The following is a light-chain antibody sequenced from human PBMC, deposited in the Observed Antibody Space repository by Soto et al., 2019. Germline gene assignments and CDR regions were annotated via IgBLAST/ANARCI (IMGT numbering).Light chain of an antibody. Sequence: EIVLTQSPGTLSLSPGERATLSCRASQSVSSSYLAWYQQKPGQAPRLLIYGASSRATGIPDRFSGSGSGTDFTLTISRLEPEDFAVYYCQQYGSSPEVGQGTKV. J-gene: IGKJ1*01. CDR2: GAS. V-gene: IGKV3-20*01. CDR1: QSVSSSY. CDR3: QQYGSSPE.